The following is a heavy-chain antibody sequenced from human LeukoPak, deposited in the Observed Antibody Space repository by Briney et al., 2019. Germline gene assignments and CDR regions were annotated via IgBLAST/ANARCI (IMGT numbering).Heavy chain of an antibody. CDR2: ISSSGSTI. V-gene: IGHV3-11*01. D-gene: IGHD5-24*01. CDR3: AKDDRWLQFCC. Sequence: GGSLRLSCAASGFTFSDYYMSWIRQAPGKGLEWVSYISSSGSTIYYADSVKGRFTISRDNSGNTLYLQMNSLRAEDTAVYYCAKDDRWLQFCCWGQGTLVTVSA. J-gene: IGHJ4*02. CDR1: GFTFSDYY.